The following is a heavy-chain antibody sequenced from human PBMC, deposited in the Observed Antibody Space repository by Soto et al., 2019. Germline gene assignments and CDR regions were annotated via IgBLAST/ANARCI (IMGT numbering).Heavy chain of an antibody. V-gene: IGHV3-21*01. CDR1: GFTFSSYS. CDR3: ARDSTRHYCSSTSCYAPFDY. Sequence: GGSLRLSCAASGFTFSSYSMNWVRQAPGKGLEWVSSISSSSSYIYYADSVKGRFTISRDNAKNSLYLQMNSLRAEDTAVYYCARDSTRHYCSSTSCYAPFDYWGQGT. CDR2: ISSSSSYI. D-gene: IGHD2-2*01. J-gene: IGHJ4*02.